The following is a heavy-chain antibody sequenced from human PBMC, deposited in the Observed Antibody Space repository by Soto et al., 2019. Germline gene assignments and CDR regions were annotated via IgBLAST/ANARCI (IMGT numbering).Heavy chain of an antibody. CDR1: GYTFSGYW. D-gene: IGHD3-3*01. CDR2: IYPDDSNV. Sequence: PXESLKISCKASGYTFSGYWIAWVRQKPGKGLEWMGVIYPDDSNVKYSPSFQGQVTISVDKSIDTAYLQWNSLKASDTAMYYCAVQGVSVSDYWGQGTLVTVSS. V-gene: IGHV5-51*01. CDR3: AVQGVSVSDY. J-gene: IGHJ4*02.